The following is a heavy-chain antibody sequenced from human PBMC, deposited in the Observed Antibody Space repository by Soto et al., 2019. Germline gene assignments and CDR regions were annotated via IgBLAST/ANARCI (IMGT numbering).Heavy chain of an antibody. CDR1: GFTFRRYD. D-gene: IGHD3-3*01. Sequence: GALILSCPHTGFTFRRYDMISVRQTPGKGLEWVSIIAGSGDNSYYPDSVKGRFTISRDNSKNTLYLQMNTLRAEDTAVYYCARGSGPLDYWGQGNLVTVSS. J-gene: IGHJ4*02. CDR2: IAGSGDNS. CDR3: ARGSGPLDY. V-gene: IGHV3-23*01.